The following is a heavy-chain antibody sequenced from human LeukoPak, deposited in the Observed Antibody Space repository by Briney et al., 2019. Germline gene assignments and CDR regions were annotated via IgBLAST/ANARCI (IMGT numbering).Heavy chain of an antibody. CDR2: IYQSGST. CDR3: ARDQVRGEVDYYYYMDV. V-gene: IGHV4-30-2*01. Sequence: PSETLSLTCTVSGESISSAGYYWTWVRQPPGKGLEWIGYIYQSGSTHYNPSLESRVTISVDRSKNQFSLSLGSVTAADTAVYYCARDQVRGEVDYYYYMDVWGKGTAVTVSS. J-gene: IGHJ6*03. CDR1: GESISSAGYY. D-gene: IGHD3-10*01.